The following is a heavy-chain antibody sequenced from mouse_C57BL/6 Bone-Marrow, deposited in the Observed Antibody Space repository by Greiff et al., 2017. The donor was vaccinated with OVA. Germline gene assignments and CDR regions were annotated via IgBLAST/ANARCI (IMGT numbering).Heavy chain of an antibody. J-gene: IGHJ2*01. D-gene: IGHD2-4*01. CDR1: GFTFSSYA. CDR2: ISDGGSYT. CDR3: AREAMITYYFDY. V-gene: IGHV5-4*01. Sequence: EVMLVESGGGLVKPGGSLKLSCAASGFTFSSYAMSWVRQTPEKMLEWVATISDGGSYTYYPDNVKGRFTISRDNAKNNLYLQMSHLKSEDTAMYYGAREAMITYYFDYWGQGTTLTVSS.